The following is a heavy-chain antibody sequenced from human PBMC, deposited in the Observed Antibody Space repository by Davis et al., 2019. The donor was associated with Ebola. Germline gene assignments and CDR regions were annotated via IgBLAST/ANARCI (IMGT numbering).Heavy chain of an antibody. Sequence: ASVKVSCKASGYTFTSYGISWVRQAPGQGLEWMGWISVYNGNTNYAQKLQGRVTMTTDTSTSTAYMELRSLRSEDTAVYYCAIEGITTLLRPWFDPWGQGTLVTVSS. D-gene: IGHD3-16*01. CDR3: AIEGITTLLRPWFDP. V-gene: IGHV1-18*01. CDR1: GYTFTSYG. J-gene: IGHJ5*02. CDR2: ISVYNGNT.